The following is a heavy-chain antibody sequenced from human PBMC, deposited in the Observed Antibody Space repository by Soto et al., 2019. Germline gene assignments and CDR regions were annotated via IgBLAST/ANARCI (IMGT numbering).Heavy chain of an antibody. CDR1: GYTFSAYD. CDR3: ARDRVQIWLYVGIFDN. D-gene: IGHD3-9*01. V-gene: IGHV1-18*01. J-gene: IGHJ4*02. Sequence: AASVKVSCKTSGYTFSAYDIYWVRQAPGQGLEWMGWIRAYNGDTNYAQKFQTRVTMTTDKSTDTAYMDLRSLASDDTAIYYCARDRVQIWLYVGIFDNWGQGTMVTAPQ. CDR2: IRAYNGDT.